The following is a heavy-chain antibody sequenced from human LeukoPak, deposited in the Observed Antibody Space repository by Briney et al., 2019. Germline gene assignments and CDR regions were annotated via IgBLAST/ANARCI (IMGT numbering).Heavy chain of an antibody. CDR1: GFTFSSYA. CDR3: ASPVIIAAAGRAFDY. CDR2: ISYDGGNK. J-gene: IGHJ4*02. Sequence: GRSLRLSCAASGFTFSSYAMHWVRQAPGKGLEWVAVISYDGGNKYYADSVKGRFTISRDNSKNTLYLQMNSLRAEDTAVYYCASPVIIAAAGRAFDYWGQGTLVTVSS. V-gene: IGHV3-30-3*01. D-gene: IGHD6-13*01.